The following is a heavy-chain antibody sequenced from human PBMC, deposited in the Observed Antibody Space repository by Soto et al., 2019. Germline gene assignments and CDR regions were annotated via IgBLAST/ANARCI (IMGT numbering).Heavy chain of an antibody. CDR3: ARDYYRFNSGYGFSMDV. CDR1: GFTFSSYA. CDR2: ISYDGSNK. Sequence: QVQLVESGGGVVQPGRSLRLSCAASGFTFSSYAMHWVRQAPGKGLEWVAVISYDGSNKYYADSVKGRFTISRDNTKNTVYLQMNSLRAEDTAVYYCARDYYRFNSGYGFSMDVWGQGTTVTVSS. V-gene: IGHV3-30-3*01. D-gene: IGHD5-12*01. J-gene: IGHJ6*02.